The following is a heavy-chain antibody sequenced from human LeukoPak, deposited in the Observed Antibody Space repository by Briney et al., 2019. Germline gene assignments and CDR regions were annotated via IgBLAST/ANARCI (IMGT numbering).Heavy chain of an antibody. CDR1: GFNFNTYG. CDR2: VGGGTT. Sequence: GGSLRLSCVASGFNFNTYGMSWVRQAPGRGLEWVSEVGGGTTYYADSVKGRFTISRDNSKNTLYLQMNSLRAEDTAVYYCAKLGDIAVADYFDYWGQGTLVTVSS. D-gene: IGHD6-19*01. CDR3: AKLGDIAVADYFDY. J-gene: IGHJ4*02. V-gene: IGHV3-23*01.